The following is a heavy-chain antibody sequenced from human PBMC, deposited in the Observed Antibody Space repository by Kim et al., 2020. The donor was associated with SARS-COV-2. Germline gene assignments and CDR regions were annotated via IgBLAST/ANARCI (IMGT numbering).Heavy chain of an antibody. Sequence: VKGRFTNSRDNSKNTLDLQMNSLRAEDTAVYYCAKENYDMLTGFSHYGMDVWGQGTTVTVSS. D-gene: IGHD3-9*01. V-gene: IGHV3-23*01. J-gene: IGHJ6*02. CDR3: AKENYDMLTGFSHYGMDV.